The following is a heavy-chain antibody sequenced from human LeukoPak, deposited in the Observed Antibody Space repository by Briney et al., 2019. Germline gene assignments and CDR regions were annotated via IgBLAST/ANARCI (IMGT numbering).Heavy chain of an antibody. J-gene: IGHJ3*02. CDR2: INHSGST. Sequence: SETLSLTCAVYGGSFSGYYWSWIRQPPGKGLEWIGEINHSGSTNYNPSLKSRVTISVDTSKNQFSLKLSSVTAADTAVYYCARQMALGYHRGAFDIWGQGTMVTVSS. CDR3: ARQMALGYHRGAFDI. D-gene: IGHD5-12*01. V-gene: IGHV4-34*01. CDR1: GGSFSGYY.